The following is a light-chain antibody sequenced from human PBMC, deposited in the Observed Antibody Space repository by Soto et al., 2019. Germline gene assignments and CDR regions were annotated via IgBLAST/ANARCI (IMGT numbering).Light chain of an antibody. CDR3: SSYTGSSTYV. V-gene: IGLV2-14*01. J-gene: IGLJ1*01. Sequence: QSVLTQPASVSGSPGQSITISCTGSSXDLGAFKYVSWYQQHPGKAPQLMIYEVTNRPSGVSLRFSGSKSGNTASLTISGLQAEDEADYYCSSYTGSSTYVFGTGTKVTVL. CDR1: SXDLGAFKY. CDR2: EVT.